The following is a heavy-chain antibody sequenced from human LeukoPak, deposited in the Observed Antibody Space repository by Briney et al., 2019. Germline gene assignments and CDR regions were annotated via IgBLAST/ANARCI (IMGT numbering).Heavy chain of an antibody. Sequence: GGSLRLSCAASGFTFSNYAMHWVRQAPGEGLEYVSAISSNGGSTYCADSVKGRFTISRDNSKNTPFLQMGSLRVEDMAVYYCARGLRAYYYYGMDVWGQGTTVTVSS. CDR1: GFTFSNYA. CDR2: ISSNGGST. V-gene: IGHV3-64*02. CDR3: ARGLRAYYYYGMDV. J-gene: IGHJ6*02. D-gene: IGHD3-3*01.